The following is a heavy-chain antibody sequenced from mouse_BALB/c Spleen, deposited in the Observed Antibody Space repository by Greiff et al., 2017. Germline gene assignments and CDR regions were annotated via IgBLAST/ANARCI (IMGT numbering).Heavy chain of an antibody. Sequence: QVQLQQSGAELAKPGASVKMSCKASGYTFTSYWMHWVKQRPGQGLEWIGYINPSTGYTEYNQKFKDKATLTADKSSSTAYMQLSSLTSEDSAIYYCAREEGTGYAMDYWGQGTSVTVSS. CDR3: AREEGTGYAMDY. CDR2: INPSTGYT. J-gene: IGHJ4*01. CDR1: GYTFTSYW. D-gene: IGHD3-3*01. V-gene: IGHV1-7*01.